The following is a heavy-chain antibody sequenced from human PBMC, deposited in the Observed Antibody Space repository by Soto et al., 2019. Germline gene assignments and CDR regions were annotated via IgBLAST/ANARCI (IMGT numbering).Heavy chain of an antibody. Sequence: QVQLVQSGAEVRKPGSSVQVSCKISGGTFPNYVISWLRQAPGQGLEWMGGLIPIFGAANLAQKFQGRVTITADESTSTVNMELSSLTSEDTAVYYCARGRSSPNFDPWGQGTLVTVSS. CDR1: GGTFPNYV. J-gene: IGHJ5*02. D-gene: IGHD6-6*01. V-gene: IGHV1-69*01. CDR3: ARGRSSPNFDP. CDR2: LIPIFGAA.